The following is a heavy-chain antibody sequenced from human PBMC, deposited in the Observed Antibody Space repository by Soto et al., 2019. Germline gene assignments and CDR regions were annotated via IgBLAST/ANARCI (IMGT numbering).Heavy chain of an antibody. Sequence: SETLSLTCTVSGGSISSGDYYWSWIRQPPGKGLEWIGYIYYSGSTYYNPSLKSRVTLSVDTSKNQFSLKLSSVTAADTAVYYCARKYGDSQDWFDPWGQGTLVTVSS. J-gene: IGHJ5*02. CDR1: GGSISSGDYY. CDR2: IYYSGST. V-gene: IGHV4-30-4*01. D-gene: IGHD4-17*01. CDR3: ARKYGDSQDWFDP.